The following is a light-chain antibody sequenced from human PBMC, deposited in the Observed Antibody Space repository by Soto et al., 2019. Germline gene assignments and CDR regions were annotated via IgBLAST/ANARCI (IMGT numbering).Light chain of an antibody. J-gene: IGLJ2*01. Sequence: QAVVTQPPSVSAAPGQKVTISCSGSSANIGSNYVSWYQHLPGTAPKLVIYDSDRRPSEIPDRFSGSKFGTSATLDITGLQTGDEADYYCGVWDSSLTVVLFGGGTKLTVL. V-gene: IGLV1-51*01. CDR3: GVWDSSLTVVL. CDR2: DSD. CDR1: SANIGSNY.